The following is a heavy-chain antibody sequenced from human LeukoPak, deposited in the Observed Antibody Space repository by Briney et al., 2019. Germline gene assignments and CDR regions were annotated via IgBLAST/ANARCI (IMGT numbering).Heavy chain of an antibody. J-gene: IGHJ3*01. D-gene: IGHD3-22*01. V-gene: IGHV5-51*01. CDR1: GYSFTSYW. CDR2: IYPGDSDT. Sequence: GESLKISCKGSGYSFTSYWIAWVRQMPGKGLEWMGIIYPGDSDTRYSPCFQGQVTISADKAVRTAYLQWSSLKASDTAMYYCARPNITSYYDSRGYDAFDVWGQGTMVTVSS. CDR3: ARPNITSYYDSRGYDAFDV.